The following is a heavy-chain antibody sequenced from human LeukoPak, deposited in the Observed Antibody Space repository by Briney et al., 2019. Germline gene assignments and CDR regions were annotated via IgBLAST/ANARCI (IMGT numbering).Heavy chain of an antibody. CDR3: ARAQTYGDSRLLLDY. V-gene: IGHV3-20*04. J-gene: IGHJ4*02. CDR1: GFTFDDYG. CDR2: INWNGGST. D-gene: IGHD2-21*02. Sequence: GGSLRLSCAASGFTFDDYGMSWVRQAPGKGLEWVSGINWNGGSTGYADSVEGRFTISRDNAKNSQYLQMNSLRVEDTALYYCARAQTYGDSRLLLDYWGQGTLVTVSS.